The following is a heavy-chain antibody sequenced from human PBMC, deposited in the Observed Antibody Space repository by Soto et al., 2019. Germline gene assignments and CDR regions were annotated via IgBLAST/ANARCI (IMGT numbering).Heavy chain of an antibody. CDR1: GFTFSSYA. J-gene: IGHJ4*02. CDR2: ISYDGSNK. D-gene: IGHD3-3*01. V-gene: IGHV3-30-3*01. CDR3: ARDGLRFLEWSFDY. Sequence: QVQLVESGGGVVQPGRSLRLSCAASGFTFSSYAMHWVRQAPGKGLEWVAVISYDGSNKYYADSVKGRFTISRDNSKNTLYLQMNSLRAEDTAVYYCARDGLRFLEWSFDYWGQGTLVTVSS.